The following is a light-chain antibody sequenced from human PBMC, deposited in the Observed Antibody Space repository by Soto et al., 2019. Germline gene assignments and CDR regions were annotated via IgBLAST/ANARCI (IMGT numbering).Light chain of an antibody. J-gene: IGLJ1*01. CDR1: SSNIGSNY. Sequence: QPVLTQPPSASGTPGQRVTISCSGSSSNIGSNYVYWYQQLPGTAPKLLIYRNNQRPSGVPDRFSGSKSGTSASLAISGLRSEDEAGYYCAAWDDSLRVRAFGTGIKLTVL. CDR2: RNN. CDR3: AAWDDSLRVRA. V-gene: IGLV1-47*01.